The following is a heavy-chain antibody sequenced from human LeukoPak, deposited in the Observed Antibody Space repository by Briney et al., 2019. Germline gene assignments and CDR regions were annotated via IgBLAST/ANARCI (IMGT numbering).Heavy chain of an antibody. CDR3: ARDLYQD. V-gene: IGHV3-48*01. CDR1: GFTFSTYS. CDR2: ISSSISTI. Sequence: GGSLRLSCAASGFTFSTYSMNWVRQAPGKGLEWVSYISSSISTIFYAESVKGRFTISRDNAKNSLYLQMNRLRGEDTAVYYCARDLYQDWGPGTVVTVSS. J-gene: IGHJ3*01. D-gene: IGHD2-2*01.